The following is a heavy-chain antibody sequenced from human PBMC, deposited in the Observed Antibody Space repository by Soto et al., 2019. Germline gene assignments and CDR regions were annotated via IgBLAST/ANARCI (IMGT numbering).Heavy chain of an antibody. CDR1: GYTFTGYY. Sequence: QVQLVQSGAEVKKPGASVKVSCKASGYTFTGYYMHWVRQAPGQGLEWMGWINPNSGGTNYAQKFQGWVTMTRDTSISTAYMELSRLRSDDTAVYYCASRTGLVATGTGNAFDIWGQGTMVTVSS. CDR3: ASRTGLVATGTGNAFDI. D-gene: IGHD6-13*01. J-gene: IGHJ3*02. V-gene: IGHV1-2*04. CDR2: INPNSGGT.